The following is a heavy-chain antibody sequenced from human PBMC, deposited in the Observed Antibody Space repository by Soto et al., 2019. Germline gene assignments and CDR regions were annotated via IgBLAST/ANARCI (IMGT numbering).Heavy chain of an antibody. CDR2: IIADGGRA. Sequence: GGSLRLSCSASGFTFSGHAMGWVRQAPGKGLEWVSAIIADGGRAYYAESVKGRFTMSRDNSKNTLSLQMNTLRAEDTAVYYCAKDKMEQWLVGGYFDNWGPGTQVTVSS. CDR1: GFTFSGHA. J-gene: IGHJ4*02. D-gene: IGHD6-19*01. CDR3: AKDKMEQWLVGGYFDN. V-gene: IGHV3-23*01.